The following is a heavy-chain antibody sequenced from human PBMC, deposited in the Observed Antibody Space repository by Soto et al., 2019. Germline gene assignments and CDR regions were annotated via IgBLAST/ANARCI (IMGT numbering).Heavy chain of an antibody. J-gene: IGHJ5*02. V-gene: IGHV3-11*04. D-gene: IGHD2-21*02. Sequence: GGSLRLSCAASGFIFSDYDMNWIRQAPGKGLEWVSYISRGGNVKYYAASVKGRFTTSRENAENSLHLQMSSLRAEDTAVYYCARGFEQYCGGDCYTYNWFDPWGQGTLVTVSS. CDR3: ARGFEQYCGGDCYTYNWFDP. CDR2: ISRGGNVK. CDR1: GFIFSDYD.